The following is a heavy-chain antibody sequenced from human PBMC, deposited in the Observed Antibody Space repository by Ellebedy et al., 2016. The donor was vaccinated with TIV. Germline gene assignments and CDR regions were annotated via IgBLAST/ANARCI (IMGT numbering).Heavy chain of an antibody. J-gene: IGHJ6*02. D-gene: IGHD6-19*01. Sequence: GESLKISCAASGFTFSGYWIHWVRQAPGKGLVWVSRIDSDGSSTTYVDSVKGRFTISRDNAKNTLYLQMNSLRAEDTAVYYCARVEVGRSGPSYGMDVWGQGTTVTVSS. CDR2: IDSDGSST. V-gene: IGHV3-74*01. CDR3: ARVEVGRSGPSYGMDV. CDR1: GFTFSGYW.